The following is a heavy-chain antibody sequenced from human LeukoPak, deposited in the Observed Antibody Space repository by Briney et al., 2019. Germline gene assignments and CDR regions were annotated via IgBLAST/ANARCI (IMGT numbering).Heavy chain of an antibody. CDR2: ISAYNGNR. J-gene: IGHJ4*02. Sequence: GASVKVSCKASGGTFSSYAISWVRQAPGQGLEWMGWISAYNGNRNYAQKFQGRVTMTTDASTSTAYMEPRSLRSDDTAMYYCARVLDWDCTRTSCYGGLMAYFDYWGQGTLVTVSS. CDR1: GGTFSSYA. V-gene: IGHV1-18*01. CDR3: ARVLDWDCTRTSCYGGLMAYFDY. D-gene: IGHD2-2*01.